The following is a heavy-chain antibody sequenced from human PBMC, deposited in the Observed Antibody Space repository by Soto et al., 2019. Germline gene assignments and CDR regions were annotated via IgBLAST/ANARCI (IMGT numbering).Heavy chain of an antibody. CDR3: ARALWFGEGYYYYGMDV. Sequence: SVKVSCKASGGTFSSYAISWVRQAPGQGLEWVGGIIPIFGTANYAQKFQGRVTITADESTSTAYMELSSLRSEDTAVYYCARALWFGEGYYYYGMDVWGQGTTVTVSS. CDR2: IIPIFGTA. J-gene: IGHJ6*02. CDR1: GGTFSSYA. D-gene: IGHD3-10*01. V-gene: IGHV1-69*13.